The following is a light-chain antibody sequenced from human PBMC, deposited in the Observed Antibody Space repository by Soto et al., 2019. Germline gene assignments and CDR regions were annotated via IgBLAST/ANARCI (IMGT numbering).Light chain of an antibody. V-gene: IGKV1-5*01. J-gene: IGKJ1*01. CDR2: DAS. CDR3: QQYNVYSWT. CDR1: QTISSW. Sequence: DIQMTQSPSTLSGSVGDRVTITCRASQTISSWLAWYQQKPGKAPKLLIYDASALPRGVPSRFSGSGSGTKFTLTISSLQPDDFATYYCQQYNVYSWTFGQGTKVDIK.